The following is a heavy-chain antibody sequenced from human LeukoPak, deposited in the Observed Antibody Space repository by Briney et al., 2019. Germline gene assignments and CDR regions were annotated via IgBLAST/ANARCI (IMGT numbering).Heavy chain of an antibody. CDR2: INSDGSST. Sequence: GGSLRLSCAASGFTFSSYWMHWVRQAPGKGLVWVSRINSDGSSTSYADSVKGRFTISRDNAKNTLYLQMNSLRAADTALYYCAKPAKTDYADYWGQGTLVTVSS. D-gene: IGHD1-14*01. CDR3: AKPAKTDYADY. J-gene: IGHJ4*02. CDR1: GFTFSSYW. V-gene: IGHV3-74*01.